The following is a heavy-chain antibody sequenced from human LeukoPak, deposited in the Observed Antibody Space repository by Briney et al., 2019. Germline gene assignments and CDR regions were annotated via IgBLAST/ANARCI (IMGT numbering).Heavy chain of an antibody. V-gene: IGHV4-59*01. CDR1: GGSIRSYY. CDR3: ASTTTVVTSSTYYYYGMDV. J-gene: IGHJ6*02. D-gene: IGHD4-23*01. Sequence: SETLSLTCTVSGGSIRSYYWSWIRQPPGKGLEWIGYIYYSGSTNYNPSLKSRVTISVDTSMNQFSLKLSSVTAADTAVYYCASTTTVVTSSTYYYYGMDVWGQGTTVTVSS. CDR2: IYYSGST.